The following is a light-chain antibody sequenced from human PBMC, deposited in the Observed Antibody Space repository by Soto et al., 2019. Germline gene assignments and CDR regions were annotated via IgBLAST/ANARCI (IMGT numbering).Light chain of an antibody. CDR2: KAS. V-gene: IGKV1-5*03. CDR1: QTISSW. J-gene: IGKJ1*01. Sequence: DIQITQSPSTLSGSLGYRFTITCLASQTISSWLAWYQQKPGKAPKLLIYKASTLKSGVPSRFSGSGSGTEFTLTISSLQPDDFATYYCQHYNSYSEAFGQGTKVDI. CDR3: QHYNSYSEA.